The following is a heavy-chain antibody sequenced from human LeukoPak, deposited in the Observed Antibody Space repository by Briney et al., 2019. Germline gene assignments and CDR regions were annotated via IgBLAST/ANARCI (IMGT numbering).Heavy chain of an antibody. V-gene: IGHV4-4*07. Sequence: SETLSLTCTVSGGAISTYYWSWIRQSAGKGLEWIGRVHYTGSTNDNPSLRSRVTMSVDTSKNQFSLKLSSVTAADTAVYYCAKANSYDRSGYYYEFDYWGQGTLVTVSS. J-gene: IGHJ4*02. CDR2: VHYTGST. CDR1: GGAISTYY. D-gene: IGHD3-22*01. CDR3: AKANSYDRSGYYYEFDY.